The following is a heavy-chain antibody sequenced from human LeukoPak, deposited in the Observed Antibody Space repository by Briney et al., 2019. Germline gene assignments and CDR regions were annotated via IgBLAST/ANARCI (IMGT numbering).Heavy chain of an antibody. CDR1: GGSISSGSYY. CDR2: IYTSGST. CDR3: ARVESSSSSIHFDY. Sequence: SETLSLTCTVSGGSISSGSYYWSWIRQPAGKGLRWIGRIYTSGSTNYNPSLKSRVTISVDTSNNQFSLKLRSVTAADTAAYYCARVESSSSSIHFDYWGQGTLVTVSS. D-gene: IGHD6-6*01. V-gene: IGHV4-61*02. J-gene: IGHJ4*02.